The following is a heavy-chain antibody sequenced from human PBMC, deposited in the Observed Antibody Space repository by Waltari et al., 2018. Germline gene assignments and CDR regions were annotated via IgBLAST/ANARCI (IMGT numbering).Heavy chain of an antibody. J-gene: IGHJ5*02. Sequence: QLQLQESGPGLVKPSETLSLTCTVSGGSISSSSYYWGWIRQPPGKGLEWIGMTNYRGSSYHDPSRSSSITKSVNASTHQSPLRRSALTASDTAVYYCARLRLASAVVDWFDPWGQGTLVTVSS. D-gene: IGHD6-13*01. CDR3: ARLRLASAVVDWFDP. CDR2: TNYRGSS. V-gene: IGHV4-39*01. CDR1: GGSISSSSYY.